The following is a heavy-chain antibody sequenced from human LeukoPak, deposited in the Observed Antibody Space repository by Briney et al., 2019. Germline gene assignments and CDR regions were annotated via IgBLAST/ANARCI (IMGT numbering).Heavy chain of an antibody. Sequence: GASVKVSCKASGYDFSRHYLHWVRQARGQGFEWMGVINPGTGSTSSAEGFKGRVTLTRDLSSTTAYMELSSLRSEDTAMYYCARATGDSDYDSSGFDAFNIWGQGTMITV. CDR2: INPGTGST. CDR1: GYDFSRHY. V-gene: IGHV1-46*01. CDR3: ARATGDSDYDSSGFDAFNI. D-gene: IGHD3-22*01. J-gene: IGHJ3*02.